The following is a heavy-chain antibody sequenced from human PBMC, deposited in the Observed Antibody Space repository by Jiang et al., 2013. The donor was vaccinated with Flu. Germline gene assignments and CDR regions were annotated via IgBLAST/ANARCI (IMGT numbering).Heavy chain of an antibody. CDR3: ARGYSRRVTMVRGVPGNFDP. D-gene: IGHD3-10*01. V-gene: IGHV4-34*01. CDR2: INHSGST. Sequence: LLKPSETLSLTCAVYGGSFSGYYWSWIRQPPGKGLEWIGEINHSGSTNYNPSLKSRVTISVDTSKNQFSLKLSSVTAADTAVYYCARGYSRRVTMVRGVPGNFDPWGQGTLVTVSS. CDR1: GGSFSGYY. J-gene: IGHJ5*02.